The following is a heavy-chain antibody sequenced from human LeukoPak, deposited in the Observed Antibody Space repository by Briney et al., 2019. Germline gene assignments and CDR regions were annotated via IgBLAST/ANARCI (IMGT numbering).Heavy chain of an antibody. CDR3: ARVAVHYDILTGYYPVSGAFDI. Sequence: SETLFLTCTVSGGSISSYYWSWIRQPAGKGLEWIGRIYTSGGTNYNPSLKSRVTMSVDMSKNQFSLKLSSVTAADTAVYYCARVAVHYDILTGYYPVSGAFDIWGQGTMVTVSS. J-gene: IGHJ3*02. CDR2: IYTSGGT. CDR1: GGSISSYY. D-gene: IGHD3-9*01. V-gene: IGHV4-4*07.